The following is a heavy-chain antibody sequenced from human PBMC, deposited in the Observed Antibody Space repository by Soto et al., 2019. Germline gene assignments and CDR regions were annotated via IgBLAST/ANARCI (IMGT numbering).Heavy chain of an antibody. V-gene: IGHV5-51*01. J-gene: IGHJ5*02. D-gene: IGHD3-22*01. CDR3: ARHRYLYYYDSSGYYWFAP. CDR1: VYSFTSYW. Sequence: PGESLKISCKGSVYSFTSYWIGWVPQMPGKGLEWMGIIYPGDSDTRYSPSFQGQVTISADKSISTAYLQWSSLKASDTAMYYCARHRYLYYYDSSGYYWFAPLGQRTLGTVSS. CDR2: IYPGDSDT.